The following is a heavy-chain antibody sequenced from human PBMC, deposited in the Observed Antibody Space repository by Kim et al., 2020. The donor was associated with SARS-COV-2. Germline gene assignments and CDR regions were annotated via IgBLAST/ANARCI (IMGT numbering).Heavy chain of an antibody. CDR2: NT. J-gene: IGHJ5*02. Sequence: NTGYAQKCQDRINMTRDNSRSTAYMELSSLRSEDTAVYYCARNPYGSGQFDPWGQGTLVTVSS. V-gene: IGHV1-8*01. CDR3: ARNPYGSGQFDP. D-gene: IGHD6-19*01.